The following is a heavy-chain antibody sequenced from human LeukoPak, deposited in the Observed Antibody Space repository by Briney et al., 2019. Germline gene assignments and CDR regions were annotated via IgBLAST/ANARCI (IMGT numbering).Heavy chain of an antibody. Sequence: SVKVSCKGSGGTFSSYAISWVRQAPGQGLEWMGGIIPIFGTANYAQKFQGRVTITADESTSTAYMELSSLRSEDTAVYYCARVRGGDSVWGFDYWGQGTLVTVSS. CDR2: IIPIFGTA. CDR1: GGTFSSYA. D-gene: IGHD4-23*01. CDR3: ARVRGGDSVWGFDY. V-gene: IGHV1-69*13. J-gene: IGHJ4*02.